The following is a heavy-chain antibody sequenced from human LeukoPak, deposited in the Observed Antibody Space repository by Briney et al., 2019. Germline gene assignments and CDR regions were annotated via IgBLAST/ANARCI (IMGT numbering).Heavy chain of an antibody. CDR3: ARDLHYYGSGP. V-gene: IGHV3-21*01. CDR1: GFNFRDYS. D-gene: IGHD3-10*01. Sequence: GGSLRLSCVAYGFNFRDYSMNWVRQAPGKGLDWASGISGTSSYMYYGDSVKGRFTVSRDNAKNSLYLRMESLRVEDTAVYYCARDLHYYGSGPWGQGTLVTVSS. CDR2: ISGTSSYM. J-gene: IGHJ5*02.